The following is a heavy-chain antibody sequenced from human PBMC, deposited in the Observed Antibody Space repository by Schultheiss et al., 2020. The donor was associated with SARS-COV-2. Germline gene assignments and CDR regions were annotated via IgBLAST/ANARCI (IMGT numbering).Heavy chain of an antibody. V-gene: IGHV1-18*01. CDR2: ISAYNGNT. D-gene: IGHD6-13*01. Sequence: ASVKVSCKASGYTFTSYGISWVRQAPGQGLEWMGWISAYNGNTNYAQKLQGRVTMTTDTSTSTAYMELRSLGSDDTAVYYCARNRYGVSSWYGEYYFDYWGQGTLVTVSS. J-gene: IGHJ4*02. CDR3: ARNRYGVSSWYGEYYFDY. CDR1: GYTFTSYG.